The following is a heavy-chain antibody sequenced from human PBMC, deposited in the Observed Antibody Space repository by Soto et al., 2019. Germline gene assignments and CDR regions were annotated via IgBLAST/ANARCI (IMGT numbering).Heavy chain of an antibody. Sequence: QVQLVQSGAEVKKPGASVKVSCRASGYTFSSYAISWVRQAPGQGLEWMGGIIPIFGTANYAQKFQGRVTITADESTSTAYMELSSLRSEDTAVYYCARSAPQGAYSLAPDWGQGTLVTVSS. J-gene: IGHJ4*02. V-gene: IGHV1-69*01. CDR1: GYTFSSYA. CDR2: IIPIFGTA. CDR3: ARSAPQGAYSLAPD. D-gene: IGHD2-21*01.